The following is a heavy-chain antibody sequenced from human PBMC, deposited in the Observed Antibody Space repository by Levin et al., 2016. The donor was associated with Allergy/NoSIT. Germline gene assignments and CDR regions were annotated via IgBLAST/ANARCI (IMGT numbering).Heavy chain of an antibody. Sequence: GGSLRLSCAASGFTFSSYWMSWVRQAPGKGLEWVSVIYSGGSTYHADSVKGRFTISRDNSKNTLYLQMNSLRAEDTAVYYCARDAATSYYYGSGSGMDVWGQGTTVTVSS. CDR3: ARDAATSYYYGSGSGMDV. V-gene: IGHV3-66*01. CDR2: IYSGGST. D-gene: IGHD3-10*01. J-gene: IGHJ6*02. CDR1: GFTFSSYW.